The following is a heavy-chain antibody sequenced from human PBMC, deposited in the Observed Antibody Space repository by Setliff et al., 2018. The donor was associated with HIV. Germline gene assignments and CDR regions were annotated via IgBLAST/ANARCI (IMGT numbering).Heavy chain of an antibody. J-gene: IGHJ4*02. CDR3: ARYRRPPYYLDY. CDR2: IYSTGDS. CDR1: GDSISSYY. D-gene: IGHD3-16*02. Sequence: TSETLSLTCTVSGDSISSYYWSWIRQPPGKELEWIGYIYSTGDSNYNPSLKSRVTMAVDTSKSQFSLKLTSVTAADTAVYYCARYRRPPYYLDYWGQGTLVTVSS. V-gene: IGHV4-4*09.